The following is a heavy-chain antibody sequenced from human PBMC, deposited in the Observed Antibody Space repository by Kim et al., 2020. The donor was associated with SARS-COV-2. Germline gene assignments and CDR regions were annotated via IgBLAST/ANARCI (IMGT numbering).Heavy chain of an antibody. CDR1: GGTFSSYA. J-gene: IGHJ4*02. D-gene: IGHD6-6*01. V-gene: IGHV1-69*13. CDR2: IIPIFGTA. Sequence: SVKVSCKASGGTFSSYAISWVRQAPGQGLEWMGGIIPIFGTANYAQKFQGRVTITADESTSTAYMELSSLRSEDTAVYYCARTVTIYSSSRFDYFDYWGQGTLVTVSS. CDR3: ARTVTIYSSSRFDYFDY.